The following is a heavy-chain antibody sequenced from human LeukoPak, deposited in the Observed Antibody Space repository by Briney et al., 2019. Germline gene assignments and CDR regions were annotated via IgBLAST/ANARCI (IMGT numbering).Heavy chain of an antibody. CDR2: IYYSGST. D-gene: IGHD2-2*01. CDR1: GGSISSSSYY. V-gene: IGHV4-39*01. J-gene: IGHJ4*02. CDR3: ARRAYCSSTSCYWNDY. Sequence: SETLSLTCTVSGGSISSSSYYWGWIRQPPGKGLEWIGRIYYSGSTYYNPSLKSRVTISVDTSKNQFSLKLSSVTAADTAVYYCARRAYCSSTSCYWNDYWGQGTLVTVSS.